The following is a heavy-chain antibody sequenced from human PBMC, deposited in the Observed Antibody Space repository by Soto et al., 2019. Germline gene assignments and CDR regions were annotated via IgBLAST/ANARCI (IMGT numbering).Heavy chain of an antibody. J-gene: IGHJ2*01. CDR3: ANGYCSGGSCYSWYFDL. D-gene: IGHD2-15*01. V-gene: IGHV3-23*01. CDR1: GFTFSSYA. Sequence: PGGSLRLSCAASGFTFSSYAMSWVRQAPGKGLEWVSAIGGSGGSTYYADSVKGRFTISRDNSKNTLYLQMNSLRAEDTAVYYCANGYCSGGSCYSWYFDLWGRGTLVTVSS. CDR2: IGGSGGST.